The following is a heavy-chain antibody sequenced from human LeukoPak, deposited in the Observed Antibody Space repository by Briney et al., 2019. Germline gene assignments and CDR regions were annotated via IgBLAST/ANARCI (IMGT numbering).Heavy chain of an antibody. CDR3: AREGRIRNVLSVRAFDI. D-gene: IGHD2/OR15-2a*01. CDR1: GFTFSSYA. Sequence: PGRSLRLSCAASGFTFSSYAMHWVRQAPGKGLEWVAVISYDGSNKYYADSVKGRFTISRDNSKNTLYLQMNSLRAEDTAVYYCAREGRIRNVLSVRAFDIWGQGTMVTVSS. J-gene: IGHJ3*02. CDR2: ISYDGSNK. V-gene: IGHV3-30*04.